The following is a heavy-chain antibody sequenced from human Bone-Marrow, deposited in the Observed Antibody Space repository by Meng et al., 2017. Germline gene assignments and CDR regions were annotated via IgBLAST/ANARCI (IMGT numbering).Heavy chain of an antibody. Sequence: GESLKISCAASGFTFSSYGMHWVRQAPGKGLEWVAVIWYDGSNKYYADSVKGRFTISRDNSKNTLYLQMNSLRAEDTAVYYCASKGTSSSYDYWGQGTLVTVSS. CDR3: ASKGTSSSYDY. J-gene: IGHJ4*02. V-gene: IGHV3-33*01. D-gene: IGHD6-13*01. CDR2: IWYDGSNK. CDR1: GFTFSSYG.